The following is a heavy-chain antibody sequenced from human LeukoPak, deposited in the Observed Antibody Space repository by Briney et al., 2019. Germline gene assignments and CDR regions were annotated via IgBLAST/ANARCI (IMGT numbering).Heavy chain of an antibody. Sequence: ASVKVSCKASGYTFTSYYMHWVRQAPGQGLEWMGIINPSGGSTSYAQKLQGRVTMTTDTSTSTAYMELRSLRSDDTAVYYCARDSEAVAFSDYWGQGTLVTVSS. CDR3: ARDSEAVAFSDY. V-gene: IGHV1-46*01. D-gene: IGHD6-19*01. CDR2: INPSGGST. J-gene: IGHJ4*02. CDR1: GYTFTSYY.